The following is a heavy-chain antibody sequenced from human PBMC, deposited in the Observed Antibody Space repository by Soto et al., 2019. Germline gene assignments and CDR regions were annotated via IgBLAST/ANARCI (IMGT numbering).Heavy chain of an antibody. J-gene: IGHJ5*02. V-gene: IGHV4-31*03. CDR3: ASPKIAFYNWFDP. Sequence: SETLSLTCTVSGGSISSGGYYWSWIRQHPGKGLEWIGYIYYSGSTYYNPSLKSRVTISVDTSKNQFSLKLSSVTAADTAVYYCASPKIAFYNWFDPWGQGTQVTVSS. CDR2: IYYSGST. CDR1: GGSISSGGYY. D-gene: IGHD3-3*02.